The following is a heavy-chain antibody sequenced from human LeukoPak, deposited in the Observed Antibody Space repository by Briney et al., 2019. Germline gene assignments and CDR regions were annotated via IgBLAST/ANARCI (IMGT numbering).Heavy chain of an antibody. CDR2: IWYDGSNK. V-gene: IGHV3-33*08. D-gene: IGHD6-6*01. Sequence: PGGSLRLSCAASGLTGSHNYVSWVRQAPGKGLEWVAVIWYDGSNKYYADSVKGRFTISRDNSKNTLYLQMNSLRAEDTAVYYCARDKYSSSSQYNWFDPWGQGTLVTVSS. J-gene: IGHJ5*02. CDR3: ARDKYSSSSQYNWFDP. CDR1: GLTGSHNY.